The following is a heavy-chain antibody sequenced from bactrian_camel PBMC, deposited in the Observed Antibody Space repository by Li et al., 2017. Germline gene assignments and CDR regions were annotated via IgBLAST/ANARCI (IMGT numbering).Heavy chain of an antibody. J-gene: IGHJ4*01. V-gene: IGHV3S53*01. D-gene: IGHD7*01. CDR1: GYTYRGHC. Sequence: HVQLVESGGGSVQAGGSLRLSCAAPGYTYRGHCMGWFRQSPGKEREGVAVISRDGITSYADSVKGRFTISKDNAKNTVYLQLDSLQPDDTATYYCAAVNTGTGGCYAPLTSVPEFHYRGQGTQVTVS. CDR2: ISRDGIT.